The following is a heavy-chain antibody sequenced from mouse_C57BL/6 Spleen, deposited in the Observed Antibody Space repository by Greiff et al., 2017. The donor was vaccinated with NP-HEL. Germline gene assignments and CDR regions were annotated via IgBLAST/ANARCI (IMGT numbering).Heavy chain of an antibody. V-gene: IGHV5-16*01. CDR1: GFTFSDYY. CDR2: INYDGSST. Sequence: EVMLVESEGGLVQPGSSMKLSCTASGFTFSDYYMAWVRQVPEKGLEWVANINYDGSSTYYLDSLKSRFIISRDNAKNILYLQMSSLKSEDTATYYCARDRLPYFDYWGQGTTLTVSS. D-gene: IGHD6-1*01. CDR3: ARDRLPYFDY. J-gene: IGHJ2*01.